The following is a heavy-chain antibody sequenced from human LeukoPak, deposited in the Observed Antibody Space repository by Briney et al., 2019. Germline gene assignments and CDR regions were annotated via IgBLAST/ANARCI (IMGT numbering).Heavy chain of an antibody. CDR3: ARAPDCSSTSCYGGGWFDP. CDR2: IYYSGST. J-gene: IGHJ5*02. CDR1: GGSISSGSYY. D-gene: IGHD2-2*01. Sequence: PSETLSLTCTVSGGSISSGSYYWGWIRQPPGKGLEWIGYIYYSGSTNYNPSLKSRLTISIDTSKNQFSLKLSSVTAADMAVYYCARAPDCSSTSCYGGGWFDPWGQGTPVTVSS. V-gene: IGHV4-61*05.